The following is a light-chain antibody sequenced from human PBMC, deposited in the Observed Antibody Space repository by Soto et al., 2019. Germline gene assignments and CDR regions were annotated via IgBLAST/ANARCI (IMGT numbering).Light chain of an antibody. CDR3: QQYDSSPLT. CDR1: QSVSSSY. CDR2: GAS. J-gene: IGKJ1*01. Sequence: EIVLTQSPGTLSLSPGERATLSCRASQSVSSSYLAWYQQKPGQAPRLLIYGASSRATGIPDRFSGSGSGTDFTLTISRLEPEDFAVYYCQQYDSSPLTFGQGTQVEIK. V-gene: IGKV3-20*01.